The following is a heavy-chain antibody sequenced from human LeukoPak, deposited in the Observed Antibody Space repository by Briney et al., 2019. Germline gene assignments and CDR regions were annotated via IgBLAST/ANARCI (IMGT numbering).Heavy chain of an antibody. Sequence: PGGSLRLSCAASGFTFSNHAMHCVRQAPGKGLAWVAVISSDGSDKYYGESVKGRFTISRDNSKNTLYVQINSLRGKDTAVYFCARDFSGSGSIDYWGPGTLVTVSS. D-gene: IGHD3-10*01. CDR3: ARDFSGSGSIDY. V-gene: IGHV3-30-3*01. J-gene: IGHJ4*02. CDR2: ISSDGSDK. CDR1: GFTFSNHA.